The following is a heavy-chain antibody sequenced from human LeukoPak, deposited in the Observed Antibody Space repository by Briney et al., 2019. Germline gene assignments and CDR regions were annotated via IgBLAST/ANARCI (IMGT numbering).Heavy chain of an antibody. V-gene: IGHV4-61*02. Sequence: SQTLSLTCTVSGGSISSGSYYWSWIRQPAGKGLEWIGRIYTSGSTNYNPSLKSRVTISVGTSKNQFSLKLSSVTAADTAVYYCAREGYYDSSGYTLFDYWGQGTLVTVSS. D-gene: IGHD3-22*01. CDR1: GGSISSGSYY. J-gene: IGHJ4*02. CDR2: IYTSGST. CDR3: AREGYYDSSGYTLFDY.